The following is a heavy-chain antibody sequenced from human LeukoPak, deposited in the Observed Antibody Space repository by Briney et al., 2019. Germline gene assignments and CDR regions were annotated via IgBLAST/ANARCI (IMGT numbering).Heavy chain of an antibody. V-gene: IGHV3-7*01. Sequence: GGSLRLSCAASGFTFSSYWMSWVRQAPGKGLEWVANIKQDGSEEYYVDSVKGRFTISRDNAKNSLYLQMNSLRAEDTAVYYCAREDVWFGEWNWFDPWGQGTLVTVSS. J-gene: IGHJ5*02. CDR3: AREDVWFGEWNWFDP. CDR1: GFTFSSYW. D-gene: IGHD3-10*01. CDR2: IKQDGSEE.